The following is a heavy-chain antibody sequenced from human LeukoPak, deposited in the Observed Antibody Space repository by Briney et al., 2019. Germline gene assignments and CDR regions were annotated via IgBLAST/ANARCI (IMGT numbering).Heavy chain of an antibody. V-gene: IGHV4-59*01. J-gene: IGHJ6*03. CDR1: GGSMKNSY. D-gene: IGHD2-2*01. CDR2: IDDSGNT. CDR3: ARDSSLSALPYMDV. Sequence: KPSETLSLSCFVSGGSMKNSYWTWIRQAPGKGLEWIGNIDDSGNTNYSPSLKSRVTISLDTSKNRFSLRVTSVTAADTALFFCARDSSLSALPYMDVWGKGTTVTVSS.